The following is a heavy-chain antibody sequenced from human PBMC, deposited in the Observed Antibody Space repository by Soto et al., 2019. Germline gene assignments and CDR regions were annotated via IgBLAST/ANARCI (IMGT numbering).Heavy chain of an antibody. J-gene: IGHJ4*02. D-gene: IGHD5-18*01. CDR1: GFRFSSYG. CDR2: ISYDGSNK. V-gene: IGHV3-30*18. CDR3: AKAGKYSYGPS. Sequence: GGSLRLSCRTSGFRFSSYGMHWVRQAPGKGPEWVAVISYDGSNKYYADYVKGRFTISRDNSKNTLFLQMNSLRAEDTAVYYCAKAGKYSYGPSWGQGTLVTVSS.